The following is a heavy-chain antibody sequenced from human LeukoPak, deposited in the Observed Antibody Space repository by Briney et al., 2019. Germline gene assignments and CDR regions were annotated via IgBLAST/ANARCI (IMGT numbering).Heavy chain of an antibody. J-gene: IGHJ5*02. CDR3: ARGTAALNWFDP. V-gene: IGHV1-69*04. Sequence: ASVKVSCKASGDTFSRYAISWVRQAPGQGLEWMGKIIPILDITDFAQKFQGRVTITADKSTNTAYMELSSLRSDDTAVYYCARGTAALNWFDPWGQGTLVAVSS. D-gene: IGHD6-13*01. CDR2: IIPILDIT. CDR1: GDTFSRYA.